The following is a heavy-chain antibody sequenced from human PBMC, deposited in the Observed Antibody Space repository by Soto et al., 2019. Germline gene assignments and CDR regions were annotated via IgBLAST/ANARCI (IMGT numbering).Heavy chain of an antibody. D-gene: IGHD2-8*01. CDR1: GGTFSSYA. J-gene: IGHJ5*02. Sequence: QVQLVQSGAEVKKPGASVKVSCKASGGTFSSYAISWVRQAPGQGLEWMGGIIPIFGTANYAQKFQGRVTINADKYTSTAYMELSSLRSEDTYVYYCARVGERVYARWFDHWGQGTLVTVSS. V-gene: IGHV1-69*06. CDR2: IIPIFGTA. CDR3: ARVGERVYARWFDH.